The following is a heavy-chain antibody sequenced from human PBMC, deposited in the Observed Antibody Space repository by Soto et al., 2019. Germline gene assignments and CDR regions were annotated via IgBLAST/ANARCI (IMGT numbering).Heavy chain of an antibody. V-gene: IGHV1-18*01. J-gene: IGHJ5*02. D-gene: IGHD3-9*01. CDR1: GYTFTSYG. CDR2: ISAYNGNT. Sequence: ASVKVSCTASGYTFTSYGISWVRQAPGQGLEWMGWISAYNGNTNYAQKLQGRVTMTTDTSTSTAYMELRSLRSDDTAVYYCASHPGGYDILTGYFWFDPWGQGTLVTVSS. CDR3: ASHPGGYDILTGYFWFDP.